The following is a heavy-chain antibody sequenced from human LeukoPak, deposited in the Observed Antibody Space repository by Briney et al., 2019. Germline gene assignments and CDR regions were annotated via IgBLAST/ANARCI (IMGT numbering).Heavy chain of an antibody. J-gene: IGHJ4*02. V-gene: IGHV3-30-3*01. CDR2: ISYDGSNK. CDR1: GFTFSSYA. CDR3: ARDGDSSGYYSSSGSFIDY. Sequence: GGSLRLSCAASGFTFSSYAMHWVRQAPGKGLEWVAVISYDGSNKYYADSVKGRFTISRDNSKNTLYLQMNSLRAEDTAVYYCARDGDSSGYYSSSGSFIDYWGQRTLVTVSS. D-gene: IGHD3-22*01.